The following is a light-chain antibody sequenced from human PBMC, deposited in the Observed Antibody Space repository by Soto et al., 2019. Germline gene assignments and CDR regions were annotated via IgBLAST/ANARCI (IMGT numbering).Light chain of an antibody. CDR3: QYQGT. V-gene: IGKV3-20*01. CDR1: QGVGRRY. CDR2: DTS. Sequence: IVLTQSPGTLSLSPGERATLSCRASQGVGRRYLAWYQQKPGQAHLLLIYDTSERASDIPDRFSGSGSGTDFTLTISRLVPEDFSVYYCQYQGTFGGGTKVEIK. J-gene: IGKJ4*01.